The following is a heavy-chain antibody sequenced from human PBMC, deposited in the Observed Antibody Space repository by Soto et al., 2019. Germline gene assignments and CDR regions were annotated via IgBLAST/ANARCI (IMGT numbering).Heavy chain of an antibody. Sequence: GGSLRLSCSVSGFIFSTYGMNWVRQSPGKGLEWVSSISSSGTSTYYADSVRGRFTISRDNSRDTLFLQMNSLTADDTAVYYCAKATTNGGWFNPFDSWGQGALVTVSS. CDR2: ISSSGTST. CDR3: AKATTNGGWFNPFDS. V-gene: IGHV3-23*01. D-gene: IGHD6-19*01. J-gene: IGHJ4*02. CDR1: GFIFSTYG.